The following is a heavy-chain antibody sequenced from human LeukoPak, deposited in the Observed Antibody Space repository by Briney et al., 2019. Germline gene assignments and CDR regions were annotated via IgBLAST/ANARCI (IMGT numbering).Heavy chain of an antibody. CDR1: GYTFTGYY. CDR2: INPNSGGT. CDR3: ARDPDYGDHGAFDI. D-gene: IGHD4-17*01. Sequence: ASVKVSCKASGYTFTGYYMHWVRQAPGQGLEWMGWINPNSGGTNYAQKLQGRVTMTTDTSTSTAYMELRSLRSDDTAVYYCARDPDYGDHGAFDIWGQGTMVTVSS. J-gene: IGHJ3*02. V-gene: IGHV1-2*02.